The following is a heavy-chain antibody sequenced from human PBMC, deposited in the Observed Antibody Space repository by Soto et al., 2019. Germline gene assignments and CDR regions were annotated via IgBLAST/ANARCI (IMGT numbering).Heavy chain of an antibody. J-gene: IGHJ5*02. Sequence: EVQLLESGGGLVQPGGSLRLSCAASGFTFSSYAMSWVRQAPGKGLEWVSAISGSGGSTYYADSVKGRFTISRDNSKNTLYLQMNSLRAEDTAVYYCANGGAVPVAMAGNWFDPWGQGTLVTVSS. CDR2: ISGSGGST. D-gene: IGHD2-2*01. V-gene: IGHV3-23*01. CDR3: ANGGAVPVAMAGNWFDP. CDR1: GFTFSSYA.